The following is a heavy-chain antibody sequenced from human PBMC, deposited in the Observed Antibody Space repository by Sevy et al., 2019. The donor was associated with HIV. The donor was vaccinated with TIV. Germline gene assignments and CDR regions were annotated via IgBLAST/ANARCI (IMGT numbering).Heavy chain of an antibody. J-gene: IGHJ6*04. D-gene: IGHD3-16*01. Sequence: GGSLRLSSAASEFSFSSYGMPWVRQAPVKGLEWVALISYDGSEKYYADSVKGRFTISRDNSKNTLYLQMNSLRAEDTAVYYCAKEGRYDYIWGRGLDVWGKGTTVTVSS. CDR1: EFSFSSYG. V-gene: IGHV3-30*18. CDR2: ISYDGSEK. CDR3: AKEGRYDYIWGRGLDV.